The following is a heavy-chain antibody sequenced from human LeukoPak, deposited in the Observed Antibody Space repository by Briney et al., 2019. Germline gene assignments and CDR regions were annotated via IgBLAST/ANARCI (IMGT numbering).Heavy chain of an antibody. V-gene: IGHV1-2*02. CDR3: ARVGDYGDPGGWFDP. CDR2: INPNSGGT. D-gene: IGHD4-17*01. Sequence: ASVKVSCKASGYTFTGYYMHWVRQAPGQGLEWMGWINPNSGGTNYAQKFQGRVTMTRDTSISTAYMELSRLRSDDTAVYYCARVGDYGDPGGWFDPWGQGTLVTVSS. J-gene: IGHJ5*02. CDR1: GYTFTGYY.